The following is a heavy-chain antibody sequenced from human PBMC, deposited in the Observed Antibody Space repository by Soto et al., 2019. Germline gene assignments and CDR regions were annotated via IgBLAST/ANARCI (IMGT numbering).Heavy chain of an antibody. D-gene: IGHD2-15*01. CDR2: IWYDGSNN. CDR1: GFTFSSYG. J-gene: IGHJ4*02. CDR3: AREGYCSGGSCYSVPVFDY. Sequence: QVQLVESGGGVVQPGRSLRLSCAASGFTFSSYGMHWVRQAPGKGLEWVAGIWYDGSNNYYADSVKGRFTISRDNSKNTLYRQMNSQRADVTAVHYCAREGYCSGGSCYSVPVFDYWGQGTLVTVSS. V-gene: IGHV3-33*01.